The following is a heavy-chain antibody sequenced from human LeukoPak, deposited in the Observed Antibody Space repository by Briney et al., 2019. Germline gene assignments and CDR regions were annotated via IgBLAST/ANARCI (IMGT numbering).Heavy chain of an antibody. CDR3: AREPTGLLNYDFWSVYSHTGIGVRHTRPKRFDP. V-gene: IGHV3-7*01. CDR2: IKQDGSEK. D-gene: IGHD3-3*01. CDR1: GLTFSSYA. J-gene: IGHJ5*02. Sequence: PGGSLRLSCAASGLTFSSYAMRWVRQAPGKGLEWVANIKQDGSEKYYVDSVKGRFTISRDNAKNSLYLQMNSLRAEDTPVYYCAREPTGLLNYDFWSVYSHTGIGVRHTRPKRFDPWGQGTLVTVSS.